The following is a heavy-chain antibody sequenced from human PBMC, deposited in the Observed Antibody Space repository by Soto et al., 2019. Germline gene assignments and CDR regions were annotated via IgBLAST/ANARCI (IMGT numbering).Heavy chain of an antibody. J-gene: IGHJ4*02. V-gene: IGHV3-73*02. CDR3: TRLVECGPGDNFEY. CDR2: IRSKADSYAT. Sequence: EVQLVESGGGLVQPGGSLKLSCAASGFTFSGSNVHWVRQASGKGLEWVGRIRSKADSYATAYAVSVTGRFTISRDDSKNTAYLQMNSLRTEDTAVYYCTRLVECGPGDNFEYWGQGTLVTVSS. CDR1: GFTFSGSN. D-gene: IGHD1-26*01.